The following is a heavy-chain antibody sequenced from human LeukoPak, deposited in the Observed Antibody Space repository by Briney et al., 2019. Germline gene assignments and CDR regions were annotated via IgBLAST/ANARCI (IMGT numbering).Heavy chain of an antibody. CDR1: GFTFCSYA. J-gene: IGHJ4*02. Sequence: GGSLRVSCAASGFTFCSYAMSLVRQAPGKGLGWVSAITGSGGSTYYADSVKGRFTISRDNSKNTLYLQMNSLRAEDTAVYYCAKDRPRGYCSSTSCHSFDYCGQGTLVTVSS. CDR3: AKDRPRGYCSSTSCHSFDY. CDR2: ITGSGGST. D-gene: IGHD2-2*01. V-gene: IGHV3-23*01.